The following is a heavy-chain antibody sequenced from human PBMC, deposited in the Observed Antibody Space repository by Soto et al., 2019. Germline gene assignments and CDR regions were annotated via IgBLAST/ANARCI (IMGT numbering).Heavy chain of an antibody. Sequence: GGSLRLSCAASGFTFSSYAMSWVRQAPGKGLEWVSDISDNGSRKYYVDSVKGRFTISRDNAKNSLYLQMNSLRAEDTAVYYCARDFLGWFDPWGQGTLVTVSS. CDR3: ARDFLGWFDP. V-gene: IGHV3-23*01. D-gene: IGHD3-3*01. CDR1: GFTFSSYA. CDR2: ISDNGSRK. J-gene: IGHJ5*02.